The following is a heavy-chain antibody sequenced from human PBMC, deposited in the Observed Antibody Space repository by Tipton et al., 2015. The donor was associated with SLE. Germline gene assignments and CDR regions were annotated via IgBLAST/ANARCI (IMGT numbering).Heavy chain of an antibody. D-gene: IGHD7-27*01. J-gene: IGHJ6*02. V-gene: IGHV4-59*01. Sequence: TLSLTCTVSGGSISSYYWSWIRQPPGKGLEWIGYIYYSGSTNYNPSLKSRVTISVDTSKNQFSLNLSSVTAADTAVYYCARETTGDTSSYYGMDVWGQGPTVTVSS. CDR3: ARETTGDTSSYYGMDV. CDR1: GGSISSYY. CDR2: IYYSGST.